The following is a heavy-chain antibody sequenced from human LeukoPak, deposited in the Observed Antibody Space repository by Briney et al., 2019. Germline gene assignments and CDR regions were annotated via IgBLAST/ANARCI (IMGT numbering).Heavy chain of an antibody. CDR1: GFTFSSYE. D-gene: IGHD6-13*01. J-gene: IGHJ5*02. Sequence: GGSLRLSCAASGFTFSSYEMNWVREAPGKGLEGVSYISSSGSTIYYADSVKGRFTISRDNAKNSLYLQMNSLRAEDTAVYYCATSYSSSWYWFDPWGQGTLVTVSS. CDR2: ISSSGSTI. CDR3: ATSYSSSWYWFDP. V-gene: IGHV3-48*03.